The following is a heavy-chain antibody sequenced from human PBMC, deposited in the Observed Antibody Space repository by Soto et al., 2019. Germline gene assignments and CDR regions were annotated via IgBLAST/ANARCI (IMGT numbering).Heavy chain of an antibody. Sequence: QVQLQESGPGLVKPSGTLSLTCAVSSGSISSSNWWSWVRQPPGKGLEGIGEIYHSGSTNYNPSLNSRVTISVDKSKNQFSLKLSSVTAADTAVYYCARVGRKGLLYSWGQGTLVTVSS. CDR3: ARVGRKGLLYS. CDR2: IYHSGST. D-gene: IGHD1-26*01. CDR1: SGSISSSNW. J-gene: IGHJ5*02. V-gene: IGHV4-4*02.